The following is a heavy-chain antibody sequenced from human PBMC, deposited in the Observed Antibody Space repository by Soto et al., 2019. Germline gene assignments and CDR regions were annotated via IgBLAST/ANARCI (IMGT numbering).Heavy chain of an antibody. J-gene: IGHJ4*02. D-gene: IGHD1-1*01. Sequence: PGGSLRLSCAASGFTFSNSWMHWVRQAPGKGLVWLSHINAEGSSIRYADSVRGRLTISRDNAKNKLFLQMSSLTAEDTTVYFCARDRLNNAYNTFFDYWGQGTLVTVSA. CDR1: GFTFSNSW. V-gene: IGHV3-74*01. CDR2: INAEGSSI. CDR3: ARDRLNNAYNTFFDY.